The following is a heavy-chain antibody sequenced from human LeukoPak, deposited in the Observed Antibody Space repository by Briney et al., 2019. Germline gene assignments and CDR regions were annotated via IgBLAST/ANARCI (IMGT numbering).Heavy chain of an antibody. D-gene: IGHD4-11*01. J-gene: IGHJ4*02. CDR1: SGSIINSDLY. CDR2: IYHSTNT. Sequence: PSQTPSLTCTVSSGSIINSDLYWSWIRQSPGKGLEWIGYIYHSTNTYYNPSLKSRVTISVDSSKNQFSLRLTSVTAADTAVYYCAGGIGTTVRGYFDFWGQGTQVTVSS. CDR3: AGGIGTTVRGYFDF. V-gene: IGHV4-30-2*06.